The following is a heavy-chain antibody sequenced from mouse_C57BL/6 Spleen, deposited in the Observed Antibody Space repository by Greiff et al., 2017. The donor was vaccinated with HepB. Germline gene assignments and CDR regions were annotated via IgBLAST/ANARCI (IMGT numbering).Heavy chain of an antibody. CDR2: IYPSDSET. J-gene: IGHJ4*01. CDR1: GYTFTSYW. V-gene: IGHV1-61*01. D-gene: IGHD4-1*01. Sequence: QVQLQQPGAELVRPGSSVKLSCKASGYTFTSYWMDWVKQRPGQGLEWIGNIYPSDSETHYNQKFKDKATLTVDKSSSTAYMQLSSLTSEDSAVYYCARSWDSGAMDYWGQGTSVTVSS. CDR3: ARSWDSGAMDY.